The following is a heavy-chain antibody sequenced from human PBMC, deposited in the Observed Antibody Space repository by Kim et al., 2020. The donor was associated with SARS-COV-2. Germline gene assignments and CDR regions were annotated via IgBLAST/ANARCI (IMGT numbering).Heavy chain of an antibody. D-gene: IGHD6-6*01. Sequence: TYYSDSVEGRFTIPRDNSKNTLYLQMASLTADDTAVYYCATERPSDDDQWGPGTLVTVSS. CDR2: T. V-gene: IGHV3-23*01. J-gene: IGHJ4*02. CDR3: ATERPSDDDQ.